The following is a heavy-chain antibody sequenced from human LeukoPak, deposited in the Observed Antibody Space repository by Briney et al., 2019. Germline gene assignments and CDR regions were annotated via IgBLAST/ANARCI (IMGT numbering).Heavy chain of an antibody. Sequence: GGSLRLSCAASGFTFSSYAMNWVRQAPGKGLEWVSTISGDGGATHYADSVKGRFTISRANSKNTLFLQMNSLRAEDTAVYYCANSGSRDWDYFEYWGQGTLVTASS. V-gene: IGHV3-23*01. CDR3: ANSGSRDWDYFEY. CDR2: ISGDGGAT. D-gene: IGHD3-10*01. J-gene: IGHJ4*02. CDR1: GFTFSSYA.